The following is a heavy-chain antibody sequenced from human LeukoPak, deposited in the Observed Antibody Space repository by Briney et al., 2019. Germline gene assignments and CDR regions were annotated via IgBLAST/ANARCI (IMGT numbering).Heavy chain of an antibody. Sequence: GASVKVSCKASGYTFTSYGISWVRQAPGQGLKWMGWISAYNGNTNYAQMLQGRVTMTTDTSTSTAYMELRSLRSDDTAVYYCARDGRYFDWLLPFDYWGQGTLVTVSS. CDR3: ARDGRYFDWLLPFDY. D-gene: IGHD3-9*01. CDR2: ISAYNGNT. CDR1: GYTFTSYG. J-gene: IGHJ4*02. V-gene: IGHV1-18*04.